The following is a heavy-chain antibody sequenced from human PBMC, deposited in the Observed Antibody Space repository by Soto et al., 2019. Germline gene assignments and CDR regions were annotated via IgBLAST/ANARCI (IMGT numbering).Heavy chain of an antibody. D-gene: IGHD2-15*01. J-gene: IGHJ6*02. V-gene: IGHV3-7*01. CDR2: IKQDGSEK. CDR3: AREGIFPIAEGMDV. Sequence: EVQLVESGGGLVQPGGSLRLSCAASGFTFSSYWMSWVRQAPGKGLEWVANIKQDGSEKYYVDSVKGRFTIFRDNAKNSLYLQMNSLRAEDTAVYYCAREGIFPIAEGMDVWGQGTTVTVSS. CDR1: GFTFSSYW.